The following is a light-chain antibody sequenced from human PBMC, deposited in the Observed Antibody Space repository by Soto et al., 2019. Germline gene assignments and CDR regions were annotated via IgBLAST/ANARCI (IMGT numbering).Light chain of an antibody. CDR2: GAS. CDR1: QSVSSSY. V-gene: IGKV3-20*01. Sequence: EIVLTQSPGTLSLSPGERATLSCRASQSVSSSYLAWYQQKPGQAPRLLSYGASSRATGIPDRFSGSGSGTDFTLTISRLEPEDFAVYYCQQYGSSPLITFGPGTKVDIK. CDR3: QQYGSSPLIT. J-gene: IGKJ3*01.